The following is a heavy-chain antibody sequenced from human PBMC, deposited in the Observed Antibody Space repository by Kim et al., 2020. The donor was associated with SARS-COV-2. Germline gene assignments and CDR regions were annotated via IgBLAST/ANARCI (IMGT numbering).Heavy chain of an antibody. Sequence: SVKVSCKASGGTFSSYAISWVRQAPGQGLEWMGGIIPIFGTANYAQKFQGRVTITADESTSTAYMELSSLRSEDTAVYYCARSLWLGNEFDYWGQGTLVTVSS. CDR2: IIPIFGTA. CDR3: ARSLWLGNEFDY. V-gene: IGHV1-69*13. D-gene: IGHD5-18*01. J-gene: IGHJ4*02. CDR1: GGTFSSYA.